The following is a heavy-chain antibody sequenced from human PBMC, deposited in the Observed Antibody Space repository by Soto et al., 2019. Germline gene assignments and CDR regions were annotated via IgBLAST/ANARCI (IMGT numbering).Heavy chain of an antibody. CDR3: ARHPRDGYNYGGSGIFDY. CDR2: GHYSGST. D-gene: IGHD5-12*01. V-gene: IGHV4-39*01. Sequence: QLQLQESGPGLVKPSETLSLTCTVSGGSVSSSSYWWGWIRQPPGKGLEWIGDGHYSGSTYYNPSLTSRVTISVDTSKNQFSLKLSSVTAADTAVYYCARHPRDGYNYGGSGIFDYWGPGTLVTVSS. J-gene: IGHJ4*02. CDR1: GGSVSSSSYW.